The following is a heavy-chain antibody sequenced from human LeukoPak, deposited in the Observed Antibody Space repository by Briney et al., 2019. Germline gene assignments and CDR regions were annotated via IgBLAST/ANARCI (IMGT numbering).Heavy chain of an antibody. D-gene: IGHD3-10*01. CDR3: AKEGLWFGESYFDY. V-gene: IGHV3-30*18. Sequence: GRSLRLSCAASEFTFNNYGMHWVRQAPGKGLEWVALISKDGSNEYYADSVKGRFTISRDNSKNTLYLQMNSLRAEDTAVYYCAKEGLWFGESYFDYWGQGTLVTVSS. J-gene: IGHJ4*02. CDR1: EFTFNNYG. CDR2: ISKDGSNE.